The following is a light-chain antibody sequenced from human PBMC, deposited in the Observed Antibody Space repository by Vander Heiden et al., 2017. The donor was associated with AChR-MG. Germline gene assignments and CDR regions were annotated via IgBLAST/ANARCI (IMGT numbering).Light chain of an antibody. CDR3: QHYNNWPSLS. V-gene: IGKV3-15*01. CDR2: GAS. Sequence: EIVMTQSPATLPVSSGERVTISCWSSQRVGNSVAWYQQKPGQGPRLLMYGASARATGVPARFTGSGTGIEFTLTISSLQSEDFAIYYCQHYNNWPSLSFGGGTRVEIK. CDR1: QRVGNS. J-gene: IGKJ4*01.